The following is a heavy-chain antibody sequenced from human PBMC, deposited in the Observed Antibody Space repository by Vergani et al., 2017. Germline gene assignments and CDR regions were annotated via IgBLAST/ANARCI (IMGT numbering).Heavy chain of an antibody. V-gene: IGHV3-48*01. J-gene: IGHJ5*02. CDR3: ARDLIVVVVAATYNWFDP. Sequence: EVQLVESGGGLVQPGGSLRLSCAASGFTFSSYSMNWVRQAPGKGLEWVSYISSSSSTIYYADSVKVRFTISRDNSKNTLYLQMNSLRAEDTAVYYCARDLIVVVVAATYNWFDPWGQGTLVTVSS. CDR2: ISSSSSTI. D-gene: IGHD2-15*01. CDR1: GFTFSSYS.